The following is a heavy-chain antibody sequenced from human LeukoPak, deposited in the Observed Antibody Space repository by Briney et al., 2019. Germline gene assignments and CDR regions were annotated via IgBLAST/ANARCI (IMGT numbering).Heavy chain of an antibody. V-gene: IGHV1-8*01. J-gene: IGHJ5*02. CDR3: ARDWALIVVVPAAIRFDP. CDR2: MNPNSGNT. CDR1: GYTFTSYD. D-gene: IGHD2-2*01. Sequence: ASVKVSCKASGYTFTSYDINWVRQATGQGLEWMGWMNPNSGNTGYAQKLQGRVTMTTDTSTSTAYMELRSLRSDDTAVYYCARDWALIVVVPAAIRFDPWGQGTLVTVSS.